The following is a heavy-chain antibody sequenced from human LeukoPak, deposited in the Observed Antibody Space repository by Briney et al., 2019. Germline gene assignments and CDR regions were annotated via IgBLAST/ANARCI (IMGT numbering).Heavy chain of an antibody. CDR3: ARDFYDSSGYNDAFDI. CDR2: ISSSSSYT. CDR1: GFTFSDYY. J-gene: IGHJ3*02. Sequence: GGSLRLSCAASGFTFSDYYMSWIRQAPGKGLEWVSYISSSSSYTNYADSVKGRFTISRDNAKNSLYLQMNSLRAEDTAVYYCARDFYDSSGYNDAFDIWGQGTMVTVSS. D-gene: IGHD3-22*01. V-gene: IGHV3-11*06.